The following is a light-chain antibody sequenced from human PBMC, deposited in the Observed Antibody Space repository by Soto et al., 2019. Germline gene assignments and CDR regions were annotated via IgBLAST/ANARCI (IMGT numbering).Light chain of an antibody. V-gene: IGLV2-14*01. CDR2: DVS. CDR3: SSYTTSSTFV. Sequence: QSVVAQPASVSGSPGQSITISCTGTSSDVRRYKYVSWYQQHPGKAPKLMIYDVSNRPSGVSNRFSGSKSGNTASLTISGLQAEDEADYYCSSYTTSSTFVFGTGTKLTVL. CDR1: SSDVRRYKY. J-gene: IGLJ1*01.